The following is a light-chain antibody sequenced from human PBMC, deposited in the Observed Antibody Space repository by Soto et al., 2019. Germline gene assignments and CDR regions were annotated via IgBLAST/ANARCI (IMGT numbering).Light chain of an antibody. Sequence: EIVLTQSTGTLSLSPGERATLSCRASQSVSDSYLAWYQQKPGQAPRPLIYASSRATGIPDRFSSSGSGTDVTLTISRLEPEDCAVYYCQHYGTSALFGPGTTVDIK. CDR1: QSVSDSY. J-gene: IGKJ3*01. CDR2: AS. V-gene: IGKV3-20*01. CDR3: QHYGTSAL.